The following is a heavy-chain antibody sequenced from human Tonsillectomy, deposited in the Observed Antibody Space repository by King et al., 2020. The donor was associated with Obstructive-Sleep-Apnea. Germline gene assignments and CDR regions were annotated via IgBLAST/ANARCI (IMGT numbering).Heavy chain of an antibody. CDR3: ARWRGGSGNIDY. CDR1: GGSINSGDYY. Sequence: LQLQESGPGLVKPSQTLSLTCTVSGGSINSGDYYWTWIRQPPGKGLEWIGFIYPSGGTYFNPSLRGRVTVPIDTSRNQFSLNLNSVTAADTAVYFCARWRGGSGNIDYWGQGILVTVSS. J-gene: IGHJ4*02. V-gene: IGHV4-30-4*01. D-gene: IGHD3-10*01. CDR2: IYPSGGT.